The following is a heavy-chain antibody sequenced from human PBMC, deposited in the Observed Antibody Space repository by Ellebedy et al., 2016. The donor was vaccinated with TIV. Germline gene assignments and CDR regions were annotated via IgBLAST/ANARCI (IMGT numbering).Heavy chain of an antibody. CDR1: GFTFSSYA. CDR2: ISSSGSTI. V-gene: IGHV3-11*01. D-gene: IGHD4-17*01. CDR3: AKASYGDYNY. J-gene: IGHJ4*02. Sequence: GESLKISXAASGFTFSSYAMSWIRQAPGKGLEWVSYISSSGSTIYYADSVKGRFTISRDNAKNSLYQQMNSLRAEDTAVYYCAKASYGDYNYWGQGTLVTVSS.